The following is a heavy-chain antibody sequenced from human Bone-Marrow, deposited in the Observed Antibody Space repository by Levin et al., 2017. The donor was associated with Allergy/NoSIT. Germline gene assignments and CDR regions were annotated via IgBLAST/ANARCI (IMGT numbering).Heavy chain of an antibody. D-gene: IGHD2-15*01. CDR1: GFTFSSYA. CDR2: ISDSGG. Sequence: GGSLRLSCAASGFTFSSYAMSWVRQAPGKGLEWVSAISDSGGNYADSVKGRFTISRDNSKNTLYLQMNSLRAEDTAVYYCTKGGGEYCRGGGCYHDYWGQGTLVTVSS. V-gene: IGHV3-23*01. J-gene: IGHJ4*02. CDR3: TKGGGEYCRGGGCYHDY.